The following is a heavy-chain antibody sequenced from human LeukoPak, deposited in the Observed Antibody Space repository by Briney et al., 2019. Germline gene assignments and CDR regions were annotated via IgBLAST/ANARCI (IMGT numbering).Heavy chain of an antibody. D-gene: IGHD3-9*01. Sequence: SVNVSCKASGGTFSSYAISWVRQAPGEGGEWVGRIIPMVGIAKYAKTLEGRGTITAEKSTRTAYREVSSLRSEDTAVYYCARDMPNYDILTGYSLGMDVWGKGTTVTVSS. J-gene: IGHJ6*04. CDR2: IIPMVGIA. CDR3: ARDMPNYDILTGYSLGMDV. CDR1: GGTFSSYA. V-gene: IGHV1-69*04.